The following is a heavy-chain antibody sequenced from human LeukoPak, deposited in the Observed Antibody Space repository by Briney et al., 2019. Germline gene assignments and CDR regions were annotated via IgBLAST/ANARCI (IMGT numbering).Heavy chain of an antibody. J-gene: IGHJ4*02. CDR2: ISSSGSTI. D-gene: IGHD3-22*01. V-gene: IGHV3-11*04. CDR3: ARGPPMYSYGSSDYHYDYFEY. CDR1: GFTFSDYY. Sequence: PGGSLRLSCAVSGFTFSDYYMSWIRQAPGKGLEWVSYISSSGSTIYYADSVKGRFTISRDNPKNTLYLQMNSLTAEDTAVYYCARGPPMYSYGSSDYHYDYFEYWGQGTLVTVSS.